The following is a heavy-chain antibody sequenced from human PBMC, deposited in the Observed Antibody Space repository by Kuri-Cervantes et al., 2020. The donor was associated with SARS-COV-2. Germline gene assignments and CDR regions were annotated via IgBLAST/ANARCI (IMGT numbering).Heavy chain of an antibody. CDR3: ARVVPAAYYGMDV. V-gene: IGHV1-8*01. CDR1: GYTFTSYD. J-gene: IGHJ6*02. Sequence: GGSLRLSCKASGYTFTSYDINWVRQATGQGLEWMGWMNPNSGNTGYAQKFQGRVTMTRNTSISTAYMELSSLRSEDTAVYYCARVVPAAYYGMDVWGQGTTVTVSS. D-gene: IGHD2-2*01. CDR2: MNPNSGNT.